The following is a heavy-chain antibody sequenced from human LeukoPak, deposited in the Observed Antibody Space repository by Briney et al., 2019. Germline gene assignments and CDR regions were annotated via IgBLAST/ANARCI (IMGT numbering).Heavy chain of an antibody. V-gene: IGHV4-30-4*02. Sequence: SETLSLTCTVSGGSISSGDYYWSWIRQPPGKGLEWIGNIYYSGTTYYNPSLKSRVSISVDTSKNQFSLKLSSVTAADTAVYYCARGHYYYYGMDVWGQGTTVTVSS. J-gene: IGHJ6*02. CDR2: IYYSGTT. CDR3: ARGHYYYYGMDV. CDR1: GGSISSGDYY.